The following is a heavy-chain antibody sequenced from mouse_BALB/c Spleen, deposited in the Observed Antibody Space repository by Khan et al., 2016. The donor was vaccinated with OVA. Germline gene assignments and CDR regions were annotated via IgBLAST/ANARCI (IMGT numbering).Heavy chain of an antibody. Sequence: EVKLEESGPGLVKPSQSLSLTCTVTGYSITSNYAWNWIRQFPGNKLEWMGYISYSGSTSYNPSLKSRISITRDTSKNQFFLHLNSVTNEDTATYYCARRNYYGYAMDYWGQGTAVTVSS. J-gene: IGHJ4*01. CDR3: ARRNYYGYAMDY. CDR1: GYSITSNYA. V-gene: IGHV3-2*02. CDR2: ISYSGST. D-gene: IGHD1-1*01.